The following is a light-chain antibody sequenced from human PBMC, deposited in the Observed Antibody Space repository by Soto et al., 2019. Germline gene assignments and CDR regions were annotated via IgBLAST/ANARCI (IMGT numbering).Light chain of an antibody. Sequence: QSALTQPASVSGSTGQSITISCTGTSSDVGGYNYVSWYQQHPGKAPKLMIYDVSNRPSGVSNRFSGSKSGNTASLTISGLQAEDEADYYCSSYTSSSVLFGGGTKLTVL. CDR2: DVS. CDR3: SSYTSSSVL. CDR1: SSDVGGYNY. J-gene: IGLJ2*01. V-gene: IGLV2-14*01.